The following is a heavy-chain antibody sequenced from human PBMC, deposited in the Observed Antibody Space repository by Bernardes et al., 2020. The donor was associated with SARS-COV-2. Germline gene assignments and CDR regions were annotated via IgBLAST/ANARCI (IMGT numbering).Heavy chain of an antibody. CDR1: GYTFTSYG. CDR2: ISAYNGNT. CDR3: ARDGGGGYCSSTSCYGNAFDI. Sequence: ASVKVSCKASGYTFTSYGISWVRQAPGQGLEWMGWISAYNGNTNYAQKLQGRVTMTTDTSTSTAYMELRSLRSDDTAVYYCARDGGGGYCSSTSCYGNAFDIWGQGTMVTVSS. J-gene: IGHJ3*02. V-gene: IGHV1-18*01. D-gene: IGHD2-2*01.